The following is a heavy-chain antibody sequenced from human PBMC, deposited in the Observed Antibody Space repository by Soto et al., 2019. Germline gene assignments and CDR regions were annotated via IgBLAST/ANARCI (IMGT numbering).Heavy chain of an antibody. Sequence: VKLVESGGDLVQAGGSLRLSCAASGFTFSRYNMNWVRQAPGKGLEWISYINTDSTTIYYADSVKGRFTISRDNAKNSLYLQMNRLRDEDTAVYYCARHLYCTSIGCYHSVWGQGTTVTVSS. V-gene: IGHV3-48*02. CDR2: INTDSTTI. CDR3: ARHLYCTSIGCYHSV. CDR1: GFTFSRYN. D-gene: IGHD2-2*01. J-gene: IGHJ6*02.